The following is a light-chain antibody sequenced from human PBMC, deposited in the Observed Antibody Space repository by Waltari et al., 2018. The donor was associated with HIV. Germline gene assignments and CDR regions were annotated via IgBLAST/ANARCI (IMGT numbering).Light chain of an antibody. CDR3: QQYGSYLFT. CDR1: QSVPANY. CDR2: AAS. V-gene: IGKV3-20*01. J-gene: IGKJ3*01. Sequence: EIVLTQSPGTLSLSPGERVTLSCRASQSVPANYVAWYQQKPAHAPRLLIYAASSRATGIPDRFSGGGSGTDFTLTINSLEPEDFAVYFCQQYGSYLFTFGPGTKVDLK.